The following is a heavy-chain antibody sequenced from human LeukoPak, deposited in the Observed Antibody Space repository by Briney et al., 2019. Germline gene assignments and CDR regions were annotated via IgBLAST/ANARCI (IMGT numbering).Heavy chain of an antibody. V-gene: IGHV3-30-3*01. J-gene: IGHJ4*02. D-gene: IGHD6-13*01. CDR1: GFTFSSYA. CDR2: LSDDGSNK. Sequence: GRSLRLSCAASGFTFSSYAMHWVRQAPGKGLEWVAVLSDDGSNKYYADSVKGRFTISRDNSKNTLYLQMNSLRAEDTAVYYCARDRGTAAAGKYYFDYWGQGTLVTVSS. CDR3: ARDRGTAAAGKYYFDY.